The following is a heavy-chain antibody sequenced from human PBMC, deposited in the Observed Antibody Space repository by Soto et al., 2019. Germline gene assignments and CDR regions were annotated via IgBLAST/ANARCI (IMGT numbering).Heavy chain of an antibody. D-gene: IGHD5-12*01. CDR1: GGSIITDDYS. J-gene: IGHJ4*02. Sequence: QLQLQESGSGLVKPSQTLSLTCTVSGGSIITDDYSWSWIRQPPGKGLEWIGYIYHSGSTYYNPSLKSRLTFSVDRSKTQFSLNLSSVTAADTAVYYWARRMVATGEGFDYWGQGTLVTVSS. V-gene: IGHV4-30-2*01. CDR2: IYHSGST. CDR3: ARRMVATGEGFDY.